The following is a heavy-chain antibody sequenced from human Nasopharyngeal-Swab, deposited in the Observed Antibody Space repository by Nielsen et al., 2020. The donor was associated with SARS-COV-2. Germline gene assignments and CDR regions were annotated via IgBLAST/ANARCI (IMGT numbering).Heavy chain of an antibody. CDR2: MNPKSGEV. V-gene: IGHV1-8*01. Sequence: ASVKVSCKCSGYTFNRNDTNWLRQAPGQGLEWMGWMNPKSGEVGYEQKFQARVTMTRNTATATAYMELSSLRHEDTAVYYCSGGAFGLDHSWFDPWGKGALVTVSS. J-gene: IGHJ5*02. CDR3: SGGAFGLDHSWFDP. D-gene: IGHD3/OR15-3a*01. CDR1: GYTFNRND.